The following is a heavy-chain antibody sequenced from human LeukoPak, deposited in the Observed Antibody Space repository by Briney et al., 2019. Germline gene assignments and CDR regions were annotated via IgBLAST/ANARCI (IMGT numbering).Heavy chain of an antibody. V-gene: IGHV3-23*01. D-gene: IGHD3-10*01. CDR2: LSGSGGGT. J-gene: IGHJ4*02. CDR3: AKRGVVIRVFLVGFHKEAYYFDS. Sequence: QSGGSLRLSCAVSGLTLSNYGMSWVRQAPGKGLEWVAGLSGSGGGTNYADSVQGRFTISRDNPKNTLYLQMNSLRAEDTAVYFCAKRGVVIRVFLVGFHKEAYYFDSWGQGALVTVSS. CDR1: GLTLSNYG.